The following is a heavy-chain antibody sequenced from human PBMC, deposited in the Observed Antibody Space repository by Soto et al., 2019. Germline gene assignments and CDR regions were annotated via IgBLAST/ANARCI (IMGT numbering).Heavy chain of an antibody. J-gene: IGHJ3*02. CDR2: INHSGST. CDR1: GGSFSGYY. D-gene: IGHD6-13*01. CDR3: ARPLAAAGTTNDDAFDI. Sequence: SETLSLTCAVYGGSFSGYYWSWIRQPPGKGLEWIGEINHSGSTNYNPSLKSRVTISVDTSKNQFSLKLSSVTAADTAVYYCARPLAAAGTTNDDAFDIWGQGTMVTVSS. V-gene: IGHV4-34*01.